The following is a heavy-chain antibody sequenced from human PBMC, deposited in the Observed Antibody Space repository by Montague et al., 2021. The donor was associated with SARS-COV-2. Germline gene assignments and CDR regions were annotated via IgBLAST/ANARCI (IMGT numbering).Heavy chain of an antibody. D-gene: IGHD6-13*01. CDR3: ARVPSSSWYFDY. V-gene: IGHV3-7*01. CDR2: IKQDGSEK. Sequence: SLRLSCEASGFTFSSYWMSWVRQAPGKGLEWVADIKQDGSEKYYVDSVKGRFTISRDNAKNSLYLQMNSLRAEDTAVYYCARVPSSSWYFDYWGQGTLVTVSS. J-gene: IGHJ4*02. CDR1: GFTFSSYW.